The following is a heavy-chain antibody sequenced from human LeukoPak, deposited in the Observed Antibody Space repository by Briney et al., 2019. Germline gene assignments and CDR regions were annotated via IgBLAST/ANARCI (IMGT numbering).Heavy chain of an antibody. CDR3: ARGGRRSSSSYY. CDR2: IYYSGST. J-gene: IGHJ4*02. CDR1: GGSISSYY. V-gene: IGHV4-59*12. Sequence: SETLSLTCTVSGGSISSYYWSWIRQPPGKGLEWIGYIYYSGSTNYNPSLKSRVTISVDTSKNQFSLKLSSVTAADTAVYYCARGGRRSSSSYYWGQGTLVTVSS. D-gene: IGHD6-13*01.